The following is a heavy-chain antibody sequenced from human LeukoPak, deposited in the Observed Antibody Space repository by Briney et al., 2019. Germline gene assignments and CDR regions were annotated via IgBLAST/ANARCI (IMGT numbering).Heavy chain of an antibody. CDR1: GFTFTSYA. J-gene: IGHJ4*02. V-gene: IGHV3-23*01. CDR2: ISGSGGST. D-gene: IGHD3-22*01. Sequence: GGSLRLSCAASGFTFTSYAMNWVRQAPGKGLEWVSAISGSGGSTYYADSVKGRFTISRDNSKNTLYLQMNSLRAEDTAVYYCAKASAMIVVVSKHFDYWGQGTLVTVSS. CDR3: AKASAMIVVVSKHFDY.